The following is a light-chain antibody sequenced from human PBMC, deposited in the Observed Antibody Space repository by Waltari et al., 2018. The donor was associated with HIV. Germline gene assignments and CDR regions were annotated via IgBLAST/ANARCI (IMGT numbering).Light chain of an antibody. CDR3: MQGLQSPT. CDR2: LGS. CDR1: LSLLHRSGHHY. J-gene: IGKJ5*01. V-gene: IGKV2-28*01. Sequence: DIVMTQSPLSLPVTPGATASISCRSSLSLLHRSGHHYLDWYLQKPGQSPQLLIYLGSNRASGVPARISGSGSGTDFTLIISRVEAEDVGVYYCMQGLQSPTFGQGTRLEIK.